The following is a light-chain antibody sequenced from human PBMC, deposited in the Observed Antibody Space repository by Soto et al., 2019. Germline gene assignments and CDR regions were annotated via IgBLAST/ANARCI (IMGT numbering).Light chain of an antibody. J-gene: IGKJ4*01. CDR1: QSVSSSY. CDR2: GAS. Sequence: PGVRVTLSCRASQSVSSSYLTWYQQKPGQAPRLLIYGASTRATSIPARFSGSGSGTDFTLTISSLQPEDFAVYYCQQDYNLPPLTFGGGTKVEIK. CDR3: QQDYNLPPLT. V-gene: IGKV3D-7*01.